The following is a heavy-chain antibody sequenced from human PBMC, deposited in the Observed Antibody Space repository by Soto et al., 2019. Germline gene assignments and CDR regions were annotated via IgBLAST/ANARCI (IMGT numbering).Heavy chain of an antibody. CDR2: IYYSGST. CDR1: GGSITSGTYY. V-gene: IGHV4-31*03. J-gene: IGHJ3*02. CDR3: ARGILVAPLALDI. D-gene: IGHD5-12*01. Sequence: SETLSLTCTVSGGSITSGTYYWSWIRQHPGKGLEWIGYIYYSGSTYYNPSLKSRLTILLDTSKNQFSLNLSSVTAADTAVYYCARGILVAPLALDIWGQGTMVTVSS.